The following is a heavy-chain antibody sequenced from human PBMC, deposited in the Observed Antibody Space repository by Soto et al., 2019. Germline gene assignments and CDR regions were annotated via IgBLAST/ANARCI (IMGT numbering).Heavy chain of an antibody. CDR3: ASGIAAAGTYYY. D-gene: IGHD6-13*01. CDR2: IIPIFGTA. CDR1: GGTFSSYA. Sequence: SVKVSCKASGGTFSSYAISWVRQAPGQGLEWMGGIIPIFGTANYAQKFQGRVTITADESTSTAYMELSSLRSEDTAVYYCASGIAAAGTYYYWGQGTLVTVSS. V-gene: IGHV1-69*13. J-gene: IGHJ4*02.